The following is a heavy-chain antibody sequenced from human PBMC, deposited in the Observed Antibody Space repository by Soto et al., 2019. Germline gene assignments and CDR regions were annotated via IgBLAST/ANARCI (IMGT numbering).Heavy chain of an antibody. D-gene: IGHD5-18*01. CDR1: GLTLSTSS. V-gene: IGHV3-53*01. CDR3: ARDPYTAMVHS. CDR2: IYSGGST. Sequence: GGSLRLSCAASGLTLSTSSMNWVRQAPGKGLEWVSVIYSGGSTYYADSVKGRFTISRDNSKNTLYLQMNSLRAEDTAVYYCARDPYTAMVHSWSQGTLVTVSS. J-gene: IGHJ5*02.